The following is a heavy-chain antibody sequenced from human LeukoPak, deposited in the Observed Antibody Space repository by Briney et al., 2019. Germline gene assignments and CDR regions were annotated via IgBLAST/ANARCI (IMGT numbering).Heavy chain of an antibody. V-gene: IGHV4-59*01. J-gene: IGHJ2*01. CDR1: GGSIGSYY. Sequence: SETLSLTCTVSGGSIGSYYWSWIRQPPGKGLEWIGYIYYSGSTNYNPSLKSRVTISVDTSKNQFSLKLSSVTAADTAVYYCAGIDSSGYYSSWYFDLWGRGTLVTVSS. D-gene: IGHD3-22*01. CDR2: IYYSGST. CDR3: AGIDSSGYYSSWYFDL.